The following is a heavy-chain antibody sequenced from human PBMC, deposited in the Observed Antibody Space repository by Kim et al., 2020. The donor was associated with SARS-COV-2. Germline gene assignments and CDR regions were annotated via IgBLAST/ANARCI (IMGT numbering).Heavy chain of an antibody. D-gene: IGHD5-12*01. CDR2: IYFDGNT. V-gene: IGHV3-66*01. CDR3: ASDVPGWGLNSGYWN. J-gene: IGHJ1*01. CDR1: GFSVSRIY. Sequence: GGSLRLSCAASGFSVSRIYVSWVRQAPGKGLEWVSVIYFDGNTDYADSVKGRFPISRDNSKNTVYLQMNSLRAEDTAMYYCASDVPGWGLNSGYWNWGQG.